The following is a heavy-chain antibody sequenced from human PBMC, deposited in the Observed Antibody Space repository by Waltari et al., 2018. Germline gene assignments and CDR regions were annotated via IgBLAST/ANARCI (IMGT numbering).Heavy chain of an antibody. CDR2: IRRKANSYAT. D-gene: IGHD6-6*01. CDR3: TRLGSYSSSPSDY. J-gene: IGHJ4*02. Sequence: EVQLVESGGGLVQPGGSLRLSCAAFGLTFSGSASHWFRKASGTGLEGVGRIRRKANSYATAYAASVKGRFTISRDDSKNTAYLQMNSLKTEDTAVYYCTRLGSYSSSPSDYWGQGTLVTVSS. V-gene: IGHV3-73*01. CDR1: GLTFSGSA.